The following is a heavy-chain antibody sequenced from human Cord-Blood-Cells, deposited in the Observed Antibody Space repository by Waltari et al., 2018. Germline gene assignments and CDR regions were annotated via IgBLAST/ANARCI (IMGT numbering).Heavy chain of an antibody. J-gene: IGHJ3*02. CDR3: AKQTLTGDAFDI. Sequence: QVQLVESGGGVVQPGRSLRLSCAASGSTFSSSGRHWVRQAPGKGLEWVAVIWYDGSNKYYADSVKGRFTISRDNSKNTLYLQMNSLRAEDTAMYYCAKQTLTGDAFDIWGQGTMVTVSS. V-gene: IGHV3-33*08. D-gene: IGHD7-27*01. CDR2: IWYDGSNK. CDR1: GSTFSSSG.